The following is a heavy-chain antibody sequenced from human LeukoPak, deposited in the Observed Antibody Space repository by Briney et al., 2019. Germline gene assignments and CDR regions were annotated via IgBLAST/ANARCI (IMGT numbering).Heavy chain of an antibody. CDR1: GFSFSSYA. CDR2: ITNSADNT. V-gene: IGHV3-23*01. Sequence: GGSLRLSCAASGFSFSSYAMSWVRQAPGKGLEWVSAITNSADNTYYADSVKGRFTISRDNSKNTLYLQINSLRAEDTARDYCAKAPMEDSWYIHFDYWGQGTLVTVSS. D-gene: IGHD6-13*01. J-gene: IGHJ4*02. CDR3: AKAPMEDSWYIHFDY.